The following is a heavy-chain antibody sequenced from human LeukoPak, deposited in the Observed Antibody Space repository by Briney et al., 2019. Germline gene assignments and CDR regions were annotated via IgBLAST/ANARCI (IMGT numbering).Heavy chain of an antibody. D-gene: IGHD5-24*01. Sequence: PSETLSLTCTVSGGSISSGGYYWSWIRQPPGKGLEWIGYIYHSGSTYYNPSLKSRVTISVDRSKNQFSLKLSSVTAADTAVYYCARERNGYINDWGQGTLVTVSS. CDR2: IYHSGST. J-gene: IGHJ4*02. V-gene: IGHV4-30-2*01. CDR3: ARERNGYIND. CDR1: GGSISSGGYY.